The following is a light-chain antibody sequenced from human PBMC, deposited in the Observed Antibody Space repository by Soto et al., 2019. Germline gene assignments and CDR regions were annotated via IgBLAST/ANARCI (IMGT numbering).Light chain of an antibody. CDR1: QGISSY. V-gene: IGKV1-9*01. CDR2: AAS. CDR3: QQYKIYSKT. Sequence: IQLTQSPSSLSASVGDRVTITCRASQGISSYLAWYQQKPGKAPKLLIYAASTLQSGVPSRFSGSGSGTEFTLSITSLQPDDFATYYCQQYKIYSKTFGRGTKVDIK. J-gene: IGKJ1*01.